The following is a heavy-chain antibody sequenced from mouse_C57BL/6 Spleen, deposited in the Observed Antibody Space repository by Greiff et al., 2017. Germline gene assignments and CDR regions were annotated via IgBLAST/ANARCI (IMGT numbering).Heavy chain of an antibody. Sequence: QVQLKQPGAELVKPGASVKLSCKASGYTFTSYWMHWVKQRPGRGLEWIGRIDPNSGGTKYNEKFKSKATLTVDKPSSTAYMQLSSLTSEDSAVYYCARGDSSFPYAIDYWGQGTSVTVSS. D-gene: IGHD1-1*01. CDR2: IDPNSGGT. CDR1: GYTFTSYW. CDR3: ARGDSSFPYAIDY. V-gene: IGHV1-72*01. J-gene: IGHJ4*01.